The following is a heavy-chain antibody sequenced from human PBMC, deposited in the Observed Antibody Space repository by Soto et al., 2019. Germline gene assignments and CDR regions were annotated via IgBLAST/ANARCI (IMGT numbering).Heavy chain of an antibody. D-gene: IGHD6-19*01. CDR2: IYYSGST. CDR3: ASTAHSSGWYSGGFDY. V-gene: IGHV4-59*01. J-gene: IGHJ4*02. Sequence: QVQLQESGPGLVKPSETLSLTCTVSGGSISSYYWSWIRQPPGKGLEWIGYIYYSGSTNYNPSLKSRVTIPVXTXKXXFSLKLSSVTAADTAVYYCASTAHSSGWYSGGFDYWGQGTLVTVSS. CDR1: GGSISSYY.